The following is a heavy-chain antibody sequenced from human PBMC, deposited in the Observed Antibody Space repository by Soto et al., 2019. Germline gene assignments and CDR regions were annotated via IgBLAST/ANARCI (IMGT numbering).Heavy chain of an antibody. CDR1: GFTFSSYG. CDR2: ISYDGSNK. J-gene: IGHJ4*02. Sequence: ESGGGVVQPGRSLRLSCAASGFTFSSYGMHWVRQAPGKGLEWVAVISYDGSNKYYADSVKGRFTISRDNSENTLYLQMNSLRAEDTAVYYCAKDAEYGSGYFDYWGQGTLVTVSS. V-gene: IGHV3-30*18. CDR3: AKDAEYGSGYFDY. D-gene: IGHD6-19*01.